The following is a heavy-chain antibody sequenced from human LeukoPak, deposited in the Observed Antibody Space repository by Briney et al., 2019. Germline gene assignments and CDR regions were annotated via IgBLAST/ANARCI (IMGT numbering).Heavy chain of an antibody. Sequence: PSETLSLTCTVSGGSISSYYWSWIRQPPGKRMEWIGYIYDSGSTNYNPSLKSRVTMSVDTSKNQFSLKLSSVTAADTAVYYCARGTYTGYIVVPDYWGQGSLVTVSS. D-gene: IGHD2-21*01. CDR2: IYDSGST. CDR3: ARGTYTGYIVVPDY. CDR1: GGSISSYY. J-gene: IGHJ4*02. V-gene: IGHV4-59*01.